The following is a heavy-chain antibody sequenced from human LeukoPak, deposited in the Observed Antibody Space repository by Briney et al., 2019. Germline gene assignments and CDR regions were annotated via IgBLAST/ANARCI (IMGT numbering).Heavy chain of an antibody. CDR2: IYYSGST. CDR3: ARPRREYYFDY. D-gene: IGHD3-10*01. J-gene: IGHJ4*02. Sequence: PSETLSLTCTVSGGSMRSGTYFWGWVRQPPGKGLEWIGSIYYSGSTYYNPSLKSRVTISVDTSKNQFSLKLSSVTAADTAVYYCARPRREYYFDYWGQGTLVTVSS. CDR1: GGSMRSGTYF. V-gene: IGHV4-39*01.